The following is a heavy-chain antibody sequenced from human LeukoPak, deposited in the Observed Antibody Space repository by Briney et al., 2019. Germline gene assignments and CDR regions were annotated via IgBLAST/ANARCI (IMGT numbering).Heavy chain of an antibody. CDR1: GYTFTSYY. CDR2: INPSGGST. V-gene: IGHV1-46*01. CDR3: ARDESDSGSYPGGEY. D-gene: IGHD1-26*01. J-gene: IGHJ4*02. Sequence: ASVKVSCKASGYTFTSYYMHWVRQAPGQGLEWMGIINPSGGSTSYAQKFQGRVTMTRDMSTSTVYMELSSLRSEDTAVYYCARDESDSGSYPGGEYWGQGTLVTVSS.